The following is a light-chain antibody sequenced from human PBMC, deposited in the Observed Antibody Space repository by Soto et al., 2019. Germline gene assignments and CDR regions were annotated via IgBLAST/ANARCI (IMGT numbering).Light chain of an antibody. CDR1: SSNIGGYA. J-gene: IGLJ2*01. CDR2: SNN. CDR3: AAWDDSLNGRVV. V-gene: IGLV1-44*01. Sequence: QSVLTQPPSASGTPGQRVSISCSGGSSNIGGYAVNWYQQLPGTAPKLLIYSNNQRPSGVPDRFSGSKSGTSASLAISGLHSEDEADYYCAAWDDSLNGRVVFGGGTKLTVL.